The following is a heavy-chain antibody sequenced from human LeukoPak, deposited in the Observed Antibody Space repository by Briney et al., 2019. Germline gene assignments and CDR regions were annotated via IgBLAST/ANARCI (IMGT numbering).Heavy chain of an antibody. V-gene: IGHV1-18*01. J-gene: IGHJ4*02. CDR2: ISAYNGNT. D-gene: IGHD5-18*01. CDR1: GYTFTSYG. CDR3: ARDDGYSYRKGVDRFDY. Sequence: ASEKVSCKASGYTFTSYGISWVRQAPGQGLEWLGWISAYNGNTNYAQKLQGRVAMTRDTSTNTAYMDLRSLRSDDTAVYYCARDDGYSYRKGVDRFDYWGQGTLVTVSS.